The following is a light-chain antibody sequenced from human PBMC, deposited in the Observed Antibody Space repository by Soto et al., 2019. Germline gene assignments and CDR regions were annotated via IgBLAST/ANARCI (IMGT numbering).Light chain of an antibody. V-gene: IGKV3-11*01. CDR1: QSIITY. J-gene: IGKJ4*01. CDR2: DAS. Sequence: EIVLTQSPATLSLSPGERATLSCRASQSIITYLAWYQQKPGQAPRLLIYDASNRATGIPARFSGSGSGTDFTLTISSLEPEDFAVYFCQQRTKWPLTFGGGTKVEIK. CDR3: QQRTKWPLT.